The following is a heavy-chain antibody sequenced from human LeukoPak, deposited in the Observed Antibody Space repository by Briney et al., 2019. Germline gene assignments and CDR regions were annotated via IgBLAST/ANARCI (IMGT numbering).Heavy chain of an antibody. CDR1: GFTFANYN. D-gene: IGHD6-19*01. CDR2: ISSTSSTI. J-gene: IGHJ6*02. Sequence: GESLRLSCAASGFTFANYNFNWVRQAPGKGLEWVSYISSTSSTIYYADSMKGRFTISRDNAKNSLYLQMNSLRAEDTAVYYCARDKGPSSGWYMSPPYGMDVWGQGTTVTVSS. CDR3: ARDKGPSSGWYMSPPYGMDV. V-gene: IGHV3-48*01.